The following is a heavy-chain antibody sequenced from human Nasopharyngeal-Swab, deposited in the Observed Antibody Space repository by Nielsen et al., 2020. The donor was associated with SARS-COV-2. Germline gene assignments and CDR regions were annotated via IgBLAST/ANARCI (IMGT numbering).Heavy chain of an antibody. V-gene: IGHV3-21*01. J-gene: IGHJ6*02. D-gene: IGHD3-3*01. CDR2: ISGSGSYI. CDR1: GFTFNNYN. Sequence: GESLKISCAASGFTFNNYNFNWVRQAPGKGLEWVSSISGSGSYIYYADSVKGRFTISRDNAKNSLYLQMNSLRAKDTAVYYCATDGLDYDFWSAYFMDVWGQGTTVIVSS. CDR3: ATDGLDYDFWSAYFMDV.